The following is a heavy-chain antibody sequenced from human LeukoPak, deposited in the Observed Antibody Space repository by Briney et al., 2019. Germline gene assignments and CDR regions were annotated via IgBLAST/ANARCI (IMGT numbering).Heavy chain of an antibody. CDR3: ARDVVVVVAADSNFDY. V-gene: IGHV3-21*01. D-gene: IGHD2-15*01. Sequence: GGSLRLSCAASGLTFSSYAMHWVRQAPGKGLEWVSSISTSSSYIYYADSVKGRFTISRDNAKNSLYLQMNSLRAEDTAVYYCARDVVVVVAADSNFDYWGQGTLVTVSS. CDR1: GLTFSSYA. J-gene: IGHJ4*02. CDR2: ISTSSSYI.